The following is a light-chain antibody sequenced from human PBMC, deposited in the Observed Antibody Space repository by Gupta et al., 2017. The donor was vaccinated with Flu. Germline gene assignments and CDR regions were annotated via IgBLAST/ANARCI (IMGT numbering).Light chain of an antibody. CDR3: QQYKSWYT. CDR1: QSVISN. V-gene: IGKV3-15*01. J-gene: IGKJ2*01. CDR2: DAP. Sequence: EIVLTPPPATLYVSPGERATRSCRASQSVISNLAWYQHKPGQAPRHLMYDAPTRATGIPARFSGSGSGTEFTLTISSLQSEDSSGYYCQQYKSWYTFGQGTKLEIK.